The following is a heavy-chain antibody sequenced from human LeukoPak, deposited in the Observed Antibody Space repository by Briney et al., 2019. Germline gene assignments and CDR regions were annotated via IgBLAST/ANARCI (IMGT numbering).Heavy chain of an antibody. CDR1: LFTFSDYP. CDR2: ISKDGRDK. D-gene: IGHD4-23*01. CDR3: VKRGSGGRPYFFDY. J-gene: IGHJ4*02. V-gene: IGHV3-30*18. Sequence: PGGSLRLSFEASLFTFSDYPMRWVRQAPCKGLQWVAAISKDGRDKYYPDSVKGRSTISRDTSKNTVYLEMNSLSGEDAAVYYCVKRGSGGRPYFFDYWGQGTLVTVSS.